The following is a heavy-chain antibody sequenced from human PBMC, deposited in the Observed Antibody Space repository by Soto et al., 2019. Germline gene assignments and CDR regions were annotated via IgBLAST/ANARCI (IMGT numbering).Heavy chain of an antibody. J-gene: IGHJ5*02. V-gene: IGHV3-23*01. CDR2: ISGSGDST. Sequence: EVQLLESGGGLVQPGGSLRLSCAASGFTFSSYAMNWVRQAPGKGLEWVSIISGSGDSTYYADSVKGRFTISRDNTKNTVYLQMNSLRAEDTAVYYCANKFFSGSGSYRGWFDPWGQGTLVTVSS. CDR1: GFTFSSYA. CDR3: ANKFFSGSGSYRGWFDP. D-gene: IGHD3-10*01.